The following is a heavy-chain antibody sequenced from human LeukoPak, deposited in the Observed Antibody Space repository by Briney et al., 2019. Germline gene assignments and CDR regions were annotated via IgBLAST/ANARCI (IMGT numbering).Heavy chain of an antibody. V-gene: IGHV4-39*07. CDR2: IYYSGST. Sequence: PSETLSLTCTVSGGSISSSSYYWGWIRQPPGKGLEWIGSIYYSGSTYYNPSLKSRVTISVDTSKNQFSLKLSSVTAADTAVYYSARARAVAGYFDYWGQGTLVTVSS. J-gene: IGHJ4*02. CDR1: GGSISSSSYY. CDR3: ARARAVAGYFDY. D-gene: IGHD6-19*01.